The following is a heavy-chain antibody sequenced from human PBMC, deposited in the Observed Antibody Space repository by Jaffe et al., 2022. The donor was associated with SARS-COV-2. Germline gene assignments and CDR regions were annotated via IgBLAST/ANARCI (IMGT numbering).Heavy chain of an antibody. CDR1: GLSLKYDRMG. CDR3: ARARHTIVREFITQFEN. D-gene: IGHD3-10*01. V-gene: IGHV2-26*01. Sequence: QVTLKESGPVLVRPTETLTLTCTVSGLSLKYDRMGVSWIRQPPGKALEWLAHLFSDDEKWYNTSLKSRLTISKDTSRSQVVLSLTNVDPVDTATYFCARARHTIVREFITQFENWGQGTLVTVSS. CDR2: LFSDDEK. J-gene: IGHJ4*02.